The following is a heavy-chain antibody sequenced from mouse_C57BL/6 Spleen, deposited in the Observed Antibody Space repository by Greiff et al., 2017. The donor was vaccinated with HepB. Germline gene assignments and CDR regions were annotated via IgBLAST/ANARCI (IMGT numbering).Heavy chain of an antibody. CDR3: ARSAYYSNPYAMDY. J-gene: IGHJ4*01. CDR1: GYSFTDYN. D-gene: IGHD2-5*01. V-gene: IGHV1-39*01. CDR2: INPNYGTT. Sequence: QLKESGPELVKPGASVKISCKASGYSFTDYNMNWVKQSNGKSLEWIGVINPNYGTTSYNQKFKGKATLTVDQSSSTAYMQLNSLTSEDSAVYYCARSAYYSNPYAMDYWGQGTSVTVSS.